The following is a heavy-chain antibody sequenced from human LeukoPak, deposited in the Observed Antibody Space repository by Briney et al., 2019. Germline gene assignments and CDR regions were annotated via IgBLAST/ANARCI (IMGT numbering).Heavy chain of an antibody. CDR2: ISAYNGNT. CDR1: GYTFTSYG. V-gene: IGHV1-18*01. Sequence: ASVKVSCKASGYTFTSYGISWVRQAPGQGLEWMGWISAYNGNTNYAQKLQGRVTMTTDTSTSTAYMELRSLRSDDTAVYYCARQYSSSWYGVYYYMDVWGKGTTVTVSS. J-gene: IGHJ6*03. D-gene: IGHD6-13*01. CDR3: ARQYSSSWYGVYYYMDV.